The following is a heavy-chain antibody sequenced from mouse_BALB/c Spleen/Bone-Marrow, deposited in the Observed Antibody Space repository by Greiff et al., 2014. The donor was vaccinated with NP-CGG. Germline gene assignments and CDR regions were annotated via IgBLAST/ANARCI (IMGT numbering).Heavy chain of an antibody. CDR1: GYSITSDYA. CDR2: ISHSGST. CDR3: ASQDVYYYAMDY. J-gene: IGHJ4*01. D-gene: IGHD3-2*02. Sequence: VQLKESGPGLVKPSQSLSLTCTVTGYSITSDYAWNWIRQFPGNKLEWMGYISHSGSTSYNPSLKSRISITRDTSKNQFFLQLNSVTTEDTATYYCASQDVYYYAMDYWGQGTSVTVSS. V-gene: IGHV3-2*02.